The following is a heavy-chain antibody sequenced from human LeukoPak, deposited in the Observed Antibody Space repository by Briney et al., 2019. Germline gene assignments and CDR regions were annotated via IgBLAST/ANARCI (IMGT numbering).Heavy chain of an antibody. CDR2: IYYSGST. CDR1: GGSISTYY. D-gene: IGHD4-17*01. Sequence: SETLSLTCSVSGGSISTYYWTWIRQPPGKGLEWIGYIYYSGSTNYNPSLKSRVTISVDKSKNQFSLKLSSVTAADTAVYYCARAGGDYGERFDPWGQGTLVTVSS. CDR3: ARAGGDYGERFDP. V-gene: IGHV4-59*12. J-gene: IGHJ5*02.